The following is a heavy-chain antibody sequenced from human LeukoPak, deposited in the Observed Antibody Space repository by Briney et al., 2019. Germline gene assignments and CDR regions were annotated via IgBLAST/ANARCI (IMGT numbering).Heavy chain of an antibody. J-gene: IGHJ4*02. CDR3: ARVDVYSYGFNFDY. D-gene: IGHD5-18*01. CDR1: GGSISSYY. Sequence: SSETLSLTCTVSGGSISSYYWSWIRQPPGKGLEWIGYIYYSGSTNYNPSLKSRVTISVDTSKNQFSLKLSSVTAADTAVYYCARVDVYSYGFNFDYWGQGTLVTVSS. V-gene: IGHV4-59*01. CDR2: IYYSGST.